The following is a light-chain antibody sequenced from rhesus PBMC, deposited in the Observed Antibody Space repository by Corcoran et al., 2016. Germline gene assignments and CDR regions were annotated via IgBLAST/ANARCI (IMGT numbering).Light chain of an antibody. CDR2: DAS. CDR3: QHAYDIPWT. J-gene: IGKJ1*01. V-gene: IGKV1-25*01. CDR1: QAISNN. Sequence: DIQITQSPSSLSASVGDRVTITCQASQAISNNLAWYQQKPGKVTELLIYDASTLQSGVPSTFSGSGSGTDFTLTISSLQPEDFATYYCQHAYDIPWTFGQGSKVEIK.